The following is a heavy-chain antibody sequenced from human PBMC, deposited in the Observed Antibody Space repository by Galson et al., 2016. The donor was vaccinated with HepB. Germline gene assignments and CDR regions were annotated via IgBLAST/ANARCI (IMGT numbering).Heavy chain of an antibody. V-gene: IGHV4-61*01. CDR1: GGSVSSGSCY. CDR2: IYYSGST. D-gene: IGHD6-13*01. J-gene: IGHJ2*01. Sequence: SETLSLTCTVSGGSVSSGSCYWSWIRQPPGKGLEWIGYIYYSGSTNYNPSLKSRVTISVDTSKNQFSLKLSSVTAADTAVYYCARGDSSWGYWYFDLWGRGTLVTVSS. CDR3: ARGDSSWGYWYFDL.